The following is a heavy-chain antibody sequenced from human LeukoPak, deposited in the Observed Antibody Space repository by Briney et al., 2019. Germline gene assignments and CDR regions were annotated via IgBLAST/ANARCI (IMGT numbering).Heavy chain of an antibody. V-gene: IGHV4-30-2*01. Sequence: PSQTLSLTCAVSGGSISSGGYSWSWIRQPPGKGLEWIGYIYHSGSTYYNPSLKSRVTISVDRSKNQFSLKLSSVTAADTAVYYCARATGDTMVRGVPYFDYWGQGTLVTVSS. CDR2: IYHSGST. J-gene: IGHJ4*02. CDR3: ARATGDTMVRGVPYFDY. CDR1: GGSISSGGYS. D-gene: IGHD3-10*01.